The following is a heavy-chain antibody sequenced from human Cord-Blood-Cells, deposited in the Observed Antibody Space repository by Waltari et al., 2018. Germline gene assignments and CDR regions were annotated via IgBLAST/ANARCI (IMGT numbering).Heavy chain of an antibody. Sequence: QVQLVQSGAEVKKPGSSVKVSCKASGGTFSSYAISWVRQAPGQGLEWMGGISPIFGTANYAQKFQGRVTITADESTSTAYMELSSLRSEDTAVYYCAGSIGGSYYWSLNYFDYWGQGTLVTVSS. V-gene: IGHV1-69*01. J-gene: IGHJ4*02. CDR3: AGSIGGSYYWSLNYFDY. D-gene: IGHD1-26*01. CDR2: ISPIFGTA. CDR1: GGTFSSYA.